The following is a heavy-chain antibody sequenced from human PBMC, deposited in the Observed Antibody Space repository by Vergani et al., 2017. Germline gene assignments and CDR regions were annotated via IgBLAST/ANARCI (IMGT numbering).Heavy chain of an antibody. D-gene: IGHD3-22*01. J-gene: IGHJ4*02. CDR1: GFSLSTSGVG. CDR3: ARTRGYYDSSGYLPYFDY. CDR2: IYWDDDK. V-gene: IGHV2-5*02. Sequence: QITLKESGPTLVKPTQTLTLTCTFSGFSLSTSGVGVGWIRQPPGKALEWLALIYWDDDKRYSPSLKSRLTITKDPSKNQVVLTMTNMDPVDTATYYCARTRGYYDSSGYLPYFDYWGQGTLVTVSS.